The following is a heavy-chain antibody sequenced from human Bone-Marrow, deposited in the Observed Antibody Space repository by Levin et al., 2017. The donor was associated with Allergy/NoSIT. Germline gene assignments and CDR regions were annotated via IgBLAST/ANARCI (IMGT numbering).Heavy chain of an antibody. CDR3: ARDYQDASGWYLTDAFDI. Sequence: PSETLSLTCTVSGGSISSYYWSWIRQPPGKGLEWIGYIYYSGSTNYNPSLKSRVTMSVDTSKNQLSLKLSSVTAADTAVYYCARDYQDASGWYLTDAFDIWGQGTMVTVSS. CDR1: GGSISSYY. CDR2: IYYSGST. D-gene: IGHD6-19*01. V-gene: IGHV4-59*01. J-gene: IGHJ3*02.